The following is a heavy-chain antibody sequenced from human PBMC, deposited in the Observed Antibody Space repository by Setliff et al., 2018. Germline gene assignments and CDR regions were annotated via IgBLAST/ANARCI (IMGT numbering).Heavy chain of an antibody. CDR3: ARTTGSTHNWLDP. J-gene: IGHJ5*02. CDR2: IHPSGST. CDR1: GDSISSGSYH. D-gene: IGHD1-1*01. V-gene: IGHV4-61*02. Sequence: LSLTCTVSGDSISSGSYHWSWIRKPAAKGLEWIGRIHPSGSTNYNPSLKSRVTISVDTSKNQFSLKVSSVTAADTAVYYCARTTGSTHNWLDPWGPGTLVTVSS.